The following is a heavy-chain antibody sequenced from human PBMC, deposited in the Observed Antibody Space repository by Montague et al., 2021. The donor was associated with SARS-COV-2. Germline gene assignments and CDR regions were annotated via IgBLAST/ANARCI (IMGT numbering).Heavy chain of an antibody. V-gene: IGHV4-59*01. D-gene: IGHD6-19*01. J-gene: IGHJ6*02. CDR3: ARGLSRYSSGKTPFLHSEMDV. CDR2: IYYSGST. Sequence: SETLSLTCTVSGGSISSYYWSWIRQPPGKGLEWIGYIYYSGSTNYDPSLKSRVTISVDTSKNQFSLKLSSVTAADTAVYYCARGLSRYSSGKTPFLHSEMDVWGQGTTVTVPS. CDR1: GGSISSYY.